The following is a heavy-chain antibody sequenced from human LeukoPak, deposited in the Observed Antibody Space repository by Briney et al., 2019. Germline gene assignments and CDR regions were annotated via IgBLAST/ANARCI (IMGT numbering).Heavy chain of an antibody. J-gene: IGHJ4*02. V-gene: IGHV5-51*01. CDR2: IYPDDSDT. D-gene: IGHD2-2*01. CDR3: ARPYCSSTGCPADY. Sequence: PGESLQISCKGSGYSFTSYWIGWVRQMPRKGLEWMGIIYPDDSDTRYSPSFQGQVTISADKSISTAYLQWSSLKASDTAMYYCARPYCSSTGCPADYWGQGTLVTVSS. CDR1: GYSFTSYW.